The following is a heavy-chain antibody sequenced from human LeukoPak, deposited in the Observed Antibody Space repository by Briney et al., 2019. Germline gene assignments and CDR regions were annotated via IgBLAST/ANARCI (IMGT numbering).Heavy chain of an antibody. CDR2: IIPIFGTA. V-gene: IGHV1-69*05. CDR3: ARVHFGIGPASFDP. D-gene: IGHD3-16*01. CDR1: GGTFSSYA. Sequence: ASVKVSCKASGGTFSSYAISWVRQAPGQGLEWMGGIIPIFGTANYAQKFQGRVTITTDESTSTAYMELSSLRSEDTAVYYCARVHFGIGPASFDPWGQGTLVTVSS. J-gene: IGHJ5*02.